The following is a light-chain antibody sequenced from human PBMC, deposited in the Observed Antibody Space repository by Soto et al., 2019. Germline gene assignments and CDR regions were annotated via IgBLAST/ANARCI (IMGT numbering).Light chain of an antibody. CDR3: GSFAGPVWV. V-gene: IGLV2-8*01. Sequence: QSALTQPPSASGSHGQSVTISCTGTSRDIGGYDHVSWYRQDPGKAPKVMIYEVTKRPSGVPDRFSGSKAGNTASLTVFGLQAEDEANYYCGSFAGPVWVFGGGTKLTVL. CDR1: SRDIGGYDH. J-gene: IGLJ3*02. CDR2: EVT.